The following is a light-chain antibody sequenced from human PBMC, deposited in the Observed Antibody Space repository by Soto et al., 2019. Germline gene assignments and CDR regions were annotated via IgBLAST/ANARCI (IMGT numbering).Light chain of an antibody. J-gene: IGLJ1*01. CDR1: SSNIGSNT. CDR2: SNN. Sequence: QSVLTQPPSASGTPGQRVTISCSGSSSNIGSNTVNWYQQLPGTAPKLLIYSNNQRPSGVPDRFSGSKSGTSASLAISGLQSEDEADYYCAAWDDRLNGFYVFGTGTQLTVL. CDR3: AAWDDRLNGFYV. V-gene: IGLV1-44*01.